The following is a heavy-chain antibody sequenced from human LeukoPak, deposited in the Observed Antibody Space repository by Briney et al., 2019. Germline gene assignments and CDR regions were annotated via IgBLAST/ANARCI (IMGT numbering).Heavy chain of an antibody. D-gene: IGHD1-14*01. CDR2: IHYSGST. Sequence: PSETLSLTCTVSDGSISSDYWSWIRQPPGKGLEWIGYIHYSGSTNYNPSLKSRVTISVDTSKNQFSLKLSSVTAADTAVYYCARRRKDSTGLNWFDSWGQGTLVTVSS. CDR3: ARRRKDSTGLNWFDS. V-gene: IGHV4-59*01. J-gene: IGHJ5*01. CDR1: DGSISSDY.